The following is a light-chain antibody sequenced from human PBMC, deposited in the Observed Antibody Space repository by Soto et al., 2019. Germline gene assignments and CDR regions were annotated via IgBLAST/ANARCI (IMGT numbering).Light chain of an antibody. J-gene: IGKJ1*01. CDR2: GAS. V-gene: IGKV3-20*01. CDR1: QSVSSSY. Sequence: EIVLTQSPGTLSLSPGERATLSCMASQSVSSSYLAWYQQKPGQAPRLLIYGASSRATGIPDRFSGSGSGTDFTLTISRLEPEDFAVYYCQQSGWTFGQGTKVEIK. CDR3: QQSGWT.